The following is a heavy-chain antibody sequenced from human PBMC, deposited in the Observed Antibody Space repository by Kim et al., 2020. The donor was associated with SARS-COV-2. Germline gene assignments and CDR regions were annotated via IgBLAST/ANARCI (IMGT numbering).Heavy chain of an antibody. D-gene: IGHD3-16*01. CDR3: ARIYDYGPNFDY. CDR1: GYTFTNHG. Sequence: ASVKVSCKASGYTFTNHGISWVRQAPGQGLEWMGWISGNNANPKYAQKFQGRVIMTTDTSTSTAYLELRSLRSDDTAMYYCARIYDYGPNFDYWGQGTRVTVSS. J-gene: IGHJ4*02. CDR2: ISGNNANP. V-gene: IGHV1-18*01.